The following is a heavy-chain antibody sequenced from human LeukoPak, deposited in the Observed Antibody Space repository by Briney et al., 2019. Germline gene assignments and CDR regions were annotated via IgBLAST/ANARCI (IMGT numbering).Heavy chain of an antibody. CDR1: GGSISSYY. CDR3: ARDRPNYDFWSGSRTDAFDI. J-gene: IGHJ3*02. CDR2: IYYSGST. D-gene: IGHD3-3*01. V-gene: IGHV4-59*01. Sequence: PSETLSLTCTVSGGSISSYYWSWLRQPPGKGLEWIGYIYYSGSTNYNPSLKGRVTISVDTSKNQFSLKLSSVTAADTAVYYCARDRPNYDFWSGSRTDAFDIWGQGTMVTVSS.